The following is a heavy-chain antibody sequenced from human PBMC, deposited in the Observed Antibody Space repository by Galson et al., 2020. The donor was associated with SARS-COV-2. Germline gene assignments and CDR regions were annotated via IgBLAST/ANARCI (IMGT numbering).Heavy chain of an antibody. CDR2: IYYSGST. CDR3: ARVSTIFGVLIPFFDS. J-gene: IGHJ4*02. Sequence: SETLSLTCSVSGASISSYYWSWIRQPPGKGLEWIGYIYYSGSTFYNPSLKSRVTISGDTSENQFSLRLSSVTAADTAIYYCARVSTIFGVLIPFFDSWGQGTLVTVSS. V-gene: IGHV4-59*01. D-gene: IGHD3-3*01. CDR1: GASISSYY.